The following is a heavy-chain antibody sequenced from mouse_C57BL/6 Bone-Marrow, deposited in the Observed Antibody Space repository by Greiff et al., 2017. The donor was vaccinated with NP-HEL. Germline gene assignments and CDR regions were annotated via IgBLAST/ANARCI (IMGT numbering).Heavy chain of an antibody. J-gene: IGHJ1*03. CDR3: ARLARGWLLPWYFDV. CDR2: INPSNGGT. V-gene: IGHV1-53*01. CDR1: GYTFTSYW. Sequence: QVQLQQPGTELVKPGASVKLSCKASGYTFTSYWMHWVKQRPGQGLEWIGNINPSNGGTNYNEKFKSKATLTVDKSSSTAYMQLSSLTSDDSAVYYCARLARGWLLPWYFDVWGTGTTVTVSS. D-gene: IGHD2-3*01.